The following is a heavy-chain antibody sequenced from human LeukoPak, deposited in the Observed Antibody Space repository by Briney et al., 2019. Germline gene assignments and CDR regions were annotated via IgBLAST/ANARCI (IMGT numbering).Heavy chain of an antibody. J-gene: IGHJ4*02. CDR3: ARTVTTRNGY. CDR2: INPSSGGT. Sequence: ASVKVSCKASGYTFTDYYIHWVRQAPGQGLEWMRWINPSSGGTNYAQKFQGRVTMTRDTSISTAYMEVSSLRSDDAAVYYCARTVTTRNGYWGQGTLVTVSS. V-gene: IGHV1-2*02. D-gene: IGHD4-17*01. CDR1: GYTFTDYY.